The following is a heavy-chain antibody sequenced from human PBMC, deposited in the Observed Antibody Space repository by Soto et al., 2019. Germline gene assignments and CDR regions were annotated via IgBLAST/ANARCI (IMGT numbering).Heavy chain of an antibody. Sequence: PGGSLRLSCAASGFTFSSYDMHWVRQATGKGLEWVSAIGTAGDTYYPGSVKGRFTISRENAKNSLYLQMNSLRAGDTAVYYCARGGSLSGMDVWGQGTTVTVSS. J-gene: IGHJ6*02. CDR1: GFTFSSYD. D-gene: IGHD3-10*01. V-gene: IGHV3-13*04. CDR3: ARGGSLSGMDV. CDR2: IGTAGDT.